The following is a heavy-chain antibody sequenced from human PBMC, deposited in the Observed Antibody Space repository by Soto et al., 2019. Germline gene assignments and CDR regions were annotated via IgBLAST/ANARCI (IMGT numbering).Heavy chain of an antibody. V-gene: IGHV3-23*01. D-gene: IGHD4-17*01. J-gene: IGHJ4*02. Sequence: GGSLRLSCAASGFTFSSYAMSWVRQAPGKGLEWVSANSGSGGSTYYADSVKGRFTISRDNSKNTLYLQMNSLRAEDTAVYYCAKGRNYGGNPGPDYWGQGTLVTVSS. CDR3: AKGRNYGGNPGPDY. CDR1: GFTFSSYA. CDR2: NSGSGGST.